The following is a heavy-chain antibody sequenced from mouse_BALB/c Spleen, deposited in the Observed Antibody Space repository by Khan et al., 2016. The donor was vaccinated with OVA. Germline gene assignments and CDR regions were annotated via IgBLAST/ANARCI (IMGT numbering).Heavy chain of an antibody. CDR2: ISPGSGDT. Sequence: QVQLQQSGAELARPGASVKLSCKASGYTFTDYYINWVKQRPGQGLEWIGEISPGSGDTYYNEKFKGKATLTADKSSNTAYMQLSSLTSEASAVYCCARRNYFGYTFAYWGQGTLVTVSA. CDR1: GYTFTDYY. V-gene: IGHV1-77*01. CDR3: ARRNYFGYTFAY. J-gene: IGHJ3*01. D-gene: IGHD1-2*01.